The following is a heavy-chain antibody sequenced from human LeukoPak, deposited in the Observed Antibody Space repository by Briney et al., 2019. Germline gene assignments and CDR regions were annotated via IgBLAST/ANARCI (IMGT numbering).Heavy chain of an antibody. V-gene: IGHV1-2*02. CDR3: ARDPGYCSSTSCPMGY. CDR2: INPNSGGT. D-gene: IGHD2-2*01. J-gene: IGHJ4*02. CDR1: GYTFTGYY. Sequence: ASVKVSCKASGYTFTGYYMHWVRQAPGQGLEWMGWINPNSGGTNYAQKFRGRVTMTRDTSISTAYMELSRLRSDDTAVYYCARDPGYCSSTSCPMGYWGQGTLVTVSS.